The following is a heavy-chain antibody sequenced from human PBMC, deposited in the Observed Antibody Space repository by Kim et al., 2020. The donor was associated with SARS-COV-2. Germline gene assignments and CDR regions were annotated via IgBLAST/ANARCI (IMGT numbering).Heavy chain of an antibody. Sequence: YAQGFTGRFVFSLDTSVSTAYLQISSLKAEDTAVYYCARDDYGDHSDFDYWGQGTLVTVSS. CDR3: ARDDYGDHSDFDY. V-gene: IGHV7-4-1*02. J-gene: IGHJ4*02. D-gene: IGHD4-17*01.